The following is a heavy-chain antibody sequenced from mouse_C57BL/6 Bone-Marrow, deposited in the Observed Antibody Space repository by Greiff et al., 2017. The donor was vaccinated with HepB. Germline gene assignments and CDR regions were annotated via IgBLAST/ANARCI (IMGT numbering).Heavy chain of an antibody. CDR3: ARRLWLRRDAMDY. D-gene: IGHD2-2*01. J-gene: IGHJ4*01. V-gene: IGHV5-17*01. CDR1: GFTFSDYG. Sequence: EVKLVESGGGLVKPGGSLKLSCAASGFTFSDYGMHWVRQAPEKGLEWVAYISSGSSTIYYADTVKGRFTISRDNAKNTLFLQMTSLRSEDTAMYYCARRLWLRRDAMDYWGQGTSVTVSS. CDR2: ISSGSSTI.